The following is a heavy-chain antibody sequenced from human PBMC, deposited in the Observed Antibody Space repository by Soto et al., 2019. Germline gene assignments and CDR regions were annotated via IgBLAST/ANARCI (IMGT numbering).Heavy chain of an antibody. Sequence: VQFVQSGAEVKKPGASVRVSCKPSGYPLTDYAIHWVRQAAGQRLEWLGWIDPGSGNPTYSQKFQGRITITRDNSASTFYMDLSSLTSEDTAVYFCTRDLNGGNPFDYWGQGTLVTVSS. J-gene: IGHJ4*02. CDR3: TRDLNGGNPFDY. D-gene: IGHD2-8*01. CDR1: GYPLTDYA. V-gene: IGHV1-3*01. CDR2: IDPGSGNP.